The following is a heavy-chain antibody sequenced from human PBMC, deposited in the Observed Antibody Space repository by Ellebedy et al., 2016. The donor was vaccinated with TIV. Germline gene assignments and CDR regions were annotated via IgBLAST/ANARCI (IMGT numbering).Heavy chain of an antibody. V-gene: IGHV3-11*06. CDR1: GFTFSDYY. D-gene: IGHD3-22*01. CDR3: ARARYSHDSSGWYYFDF. Sequence: GESLKISCAVSGFTFSDYYLSWIRQAPGKGLDWVSYISTNSIHINYADSVKGRFTISRDNAKNSLYLQMNSLRAEDTAVYYCARARYSHDSSGWYYFDFWGQGTLVTVSS. J-gene: IGHJ4*02. CDR2: ISTNSIHI.